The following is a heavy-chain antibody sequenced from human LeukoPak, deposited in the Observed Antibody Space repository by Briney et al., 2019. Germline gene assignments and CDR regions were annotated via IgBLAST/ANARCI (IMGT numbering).Heavy chain of an antibody. CDR3: ARAGSSWYYFDH. CDR2: ISSRSSYI. CDR1: GFTFSSYS. V-gene: IGHV3-21*01. Sequence: GGSLRLSCAASGFTFSSYSMNWVRQAPGKGLEWVSSISSRSSYIYYADSVKGRFTISRDNAKNSLYLQMNSLRAEDTAVYYCARAGSSWYYFDHWGQGTLVTVSS. D-gene: IGHD6-13*01. J-gene: IGHJ4*02.